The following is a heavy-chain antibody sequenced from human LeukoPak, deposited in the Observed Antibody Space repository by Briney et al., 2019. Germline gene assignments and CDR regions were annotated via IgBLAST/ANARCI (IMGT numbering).Heavy chain of an antibody. CDR1: GFTFYDYA. CDR3: ARDRCTNVVCYYGMDV. V-gene: IGHV3-9*01. CDR2: ISWSRGSI. J-gene: IGHJ6*02. D-gene: IGHD2-8*01. Sequence: SLRLSCAPSGFTFYDYAMHCVRHAPGKGVEWVSHISWSRGSIECADSVKGRFTISRDNAKNSLYLQMNSLRAEDTALYYFARDRCTNVVCYYGMDVWGQGTTVTVSS.